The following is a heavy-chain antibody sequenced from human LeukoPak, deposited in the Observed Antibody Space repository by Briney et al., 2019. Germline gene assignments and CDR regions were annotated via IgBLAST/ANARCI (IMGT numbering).Heavy chain of an antibody. J-gene: IGHJ4*02. Sequence: ASVKVSCKASGYTFTSYGISWVRQAPGQGLEWMGWISAYNGNTNYAQKLQGRVTMTRDTSTSTVYMELSSLRSEDTAVYYCARDSGHDSSSWYYFDYWGQGTLVTVSS. D-gene: IGHD6-13*01. CDR2: ISAYNGNT. V-gene: IGHV1-18*01. CDR3: ARDSGHDSSSWYYFDY. CDR1: GYTFTSYG.